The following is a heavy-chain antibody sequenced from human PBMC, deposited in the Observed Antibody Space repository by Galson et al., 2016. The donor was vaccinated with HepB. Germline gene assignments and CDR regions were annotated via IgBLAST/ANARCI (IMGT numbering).Heavy chain of an antibody. J-gene: IGHJ4*01. CDR1: GYTFTSYW. V-gene: IGHV5-51*01. CDR3: AKTATSTGREFDY. CDR2: TNPGDSDT. D-gene: IGHD1-14*01. Sequence: QSGAEVKKPGESLQISCQGSGYTFTSYWIAWVRQMPGEGLEWMGITNPGDSDTRYSPSFQGQVTISADKSINTAYLQWTSLKASDTAMYYCAKTATSTGREFDYWGHGTLVTVSS.